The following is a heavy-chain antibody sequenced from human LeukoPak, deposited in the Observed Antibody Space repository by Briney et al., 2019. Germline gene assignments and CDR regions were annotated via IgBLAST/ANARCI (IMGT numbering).Heavy chain of an antibody. CDR3: AKEQQSVVVPAAITGFFDY. V-gene: IGHV3-30*11. J-gene: IGHJ4*02. CDR2: ISYDGSNK. D-gene: IGHD2-2*01. Sequence: GRSLRLSCAASGFTFCRFAIHWGRQAPGERLGWVAVISYDGSNKYYAGSMKGRFTISRDNSKNALYLQMNSLRAEDTAVYSCAKEQQSVVVPAAITGFFDYWGQGTLVTVSS. CDR1: GFTFCRFA.